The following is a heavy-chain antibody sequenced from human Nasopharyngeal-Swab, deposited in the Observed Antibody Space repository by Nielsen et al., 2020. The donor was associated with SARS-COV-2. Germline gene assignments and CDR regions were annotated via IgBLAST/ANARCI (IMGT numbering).Heavy chain of an antibody. J-gene: IGHJ4*02. D-gene: IGHD3-16*01. Sequence: GESLKISCKGSGYSFTSYWIGWVRQMPWKGLEWMGIIYPGDSDTRYSPSFQGQVTISADKSISTAYLQWSSLRASDTAMYYCARRSVLTEGELDYWGQGTLVTVSS. V-gene: IGHV5-51*01. CDR1: GYSFTSYW. CDR2: IYPGDSDT. CDR3: ARRSVLTEGELDY.